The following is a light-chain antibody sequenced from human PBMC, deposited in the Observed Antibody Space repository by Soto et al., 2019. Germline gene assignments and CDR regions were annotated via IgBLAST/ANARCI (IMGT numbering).Light chain of an antibody. Sequence: QSVLTQPPWASVTPGQRVTISCSGSSSNIGTYRVSWYQHFPGTAPRLLIYSDNQRPSGVPDRFSASKSGASASLAISGLQSEDEAYFYCAAWDDSLNGCVFGTGTKVTVL. J-gene: IGLJ1*01. CDR1: SSNIGTYR. V-gene: IGLV1-44*01. CDR3: AAWDDSLNGCV. CDR2: SDN.